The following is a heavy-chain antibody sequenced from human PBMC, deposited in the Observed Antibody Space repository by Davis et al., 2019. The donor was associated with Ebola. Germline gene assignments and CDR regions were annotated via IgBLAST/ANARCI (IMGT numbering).Heavy chain of an antibody. V-gene: IGHV1-2*02. CDR3: ARGAPIFTAGGFDP. CDR1: GYTLTGYY. D-gene: IGHD3-3*01. Sequence: SVTVSRMASGYTLTGYYMHWVRQAPGQGLEWMGWINPNSGATDYAQKFQGRVTMTRDTSINTAFMDLSSLRSDDSAFYYCARGAPIFTAGGFDPWGQGTLVTVSS. CDR2: INPNSGAT. J-gene: IGHJ5*02.